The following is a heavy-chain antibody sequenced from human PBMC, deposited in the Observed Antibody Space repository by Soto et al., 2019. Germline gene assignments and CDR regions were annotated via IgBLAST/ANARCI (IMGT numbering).Heavy chain of an antibody. CDR3: ARPIAVAGQYGMDV. Sequence: SLKISCKGSGYSFTSYWIAWVRQMPGKGLEWMGIIYSDDSDTRYSPSFQGQFTISADKSFSTAYLQWSSLKASDTAMYYCARPIAVAGQYGMDVWGQGTTVTVS. D-gene: IGHD6-19*01. V-gene: IGHV5-51*01. CDR2: IYSDDSDT. J-gene: IGHJ6*02. CDR1: GYSFTSYW.